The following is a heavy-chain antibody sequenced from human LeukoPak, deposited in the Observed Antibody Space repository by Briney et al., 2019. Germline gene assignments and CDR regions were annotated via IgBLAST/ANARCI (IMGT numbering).Heavy chain of an antibody. J-gene: IGHJ4*02. Sequence: GGSLRLSCAASGFTFSSYGMHWVRQAPGQGLEWMGWINPNSGGTNYAQKFQGRVTMTRDTSISTAYMELSRLRSDDTAVYYCASGLDRRPPPVDYWGQGTLVTVSS. CDR1: GFTFSSYG. CDR3: ASGLDRRPPPVDY. CDR2: INPNSGGT. V-gene: IGHV1-2*02. D-gene: IGHD1-1*01.